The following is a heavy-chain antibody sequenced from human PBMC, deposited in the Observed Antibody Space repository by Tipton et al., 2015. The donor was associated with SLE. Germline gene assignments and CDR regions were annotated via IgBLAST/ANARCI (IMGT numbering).Heavy chain of an antibody. Sequence: TLSLTCAVSGGSISSSDWWSWVRQSPGKGLEWIREVFHDGRTNYNPSLKSRVTFLVDKSKNQFSLKLSSVTAADTAVYYCAREEYYYDSSEHLGWYFDLWGRGTLVTVSS. CDR3: AREEYYYDSSEHLGWYFDL. J-gene: IGHJ2*01. CDR1: GGSISSSDW. D-gene: IGHD3-22*01. CDR2: VFHDGRT. V-gene: IGHV4-4*02.